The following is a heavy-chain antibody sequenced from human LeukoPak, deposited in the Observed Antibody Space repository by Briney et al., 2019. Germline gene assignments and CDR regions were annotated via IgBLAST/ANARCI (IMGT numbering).Heavy chain of an antibody. D-gene: IGHD3-10*01. V-gene: IGHV3-23*01. CDR3: AKERWFGEPIWILNWFDP. Sequence: GGSLRLSCAASGFTFSSYAMSWVRQAPGKGLEWVSSISGSGDSTYYADSVKGRFTISRDSSKNTLYLQMNSLRAEDTAVYYCAKERWFGEPIWILNWFDPWGQGTLVTVSS. J-gene: IGHJ5*02. CDR2: ISGSGDST. CDR1: GFTFSSYA.